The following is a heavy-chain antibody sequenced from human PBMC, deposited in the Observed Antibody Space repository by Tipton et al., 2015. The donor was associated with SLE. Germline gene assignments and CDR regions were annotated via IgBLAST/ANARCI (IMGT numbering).Heavy chain of an antibody. D-gene: IGHD1-26*01. CDR1: GFTFSSYW. CDR3: ANGGSYQPFEN. V-gene: IGHV3-74*01. CDR2: IKSDGIIT. J-gene: IGHJ4*02. Sequence: GSLRLSCAASGFTFSSYWMHWVRQAPGKGLVWVSHIKSDGIITSYADSVKGRFSISRDNAKNTLYLQMNSLRAEDTAVYYCANGGSYQPFENWGQGTLVTVSS.